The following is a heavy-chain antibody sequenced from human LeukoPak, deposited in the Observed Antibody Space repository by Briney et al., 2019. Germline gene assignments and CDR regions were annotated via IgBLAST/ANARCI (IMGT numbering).Heavy chain of an antibody. V-gene: IGHV3-30-3*01. Sequence: PGRSLRLSFAASGFTFSSYAMHWVRQAPGKGLEWVAVISYDGSNKYYADSVKGRFTISRDNSKNTLYLQMNSLRAEDTAVYYCARGAGQPYSSGDAFDIWGQGTMVTVSS. J-gene: IGHJ3*02. CDR2: ISYDGSNK. D-gene: IGHD6-25*01. CDR1: GFTFSSYA. CDR3: ARGAGQPYSSGDAFDI.